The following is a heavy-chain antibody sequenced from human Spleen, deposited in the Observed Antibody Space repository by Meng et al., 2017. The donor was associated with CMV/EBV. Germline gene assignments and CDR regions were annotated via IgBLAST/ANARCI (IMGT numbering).Heavy chain of an antibody. CDR1: GFTFSSYA. CDR2: ISFDGSSK. J-gene: IGHJ2*01. CDR3: ARGDIVVVPAHWYFDL. Sequence: GFTFSSYAMHWVRQTPGKGLEWVAIISFDGSSKYYADSVKGRFTISRDNFKNTLYLQMNSLRIEDTAVYYCARGDIVVVPAHWYFDLWGRGTLVTVSS. V-gene: IGHV3-30*04. D-gene: IGHD2-2*01.